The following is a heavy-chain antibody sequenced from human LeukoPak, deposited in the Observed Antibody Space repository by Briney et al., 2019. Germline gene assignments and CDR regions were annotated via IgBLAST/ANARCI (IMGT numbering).Heavy chain of an antibody. CDR3: ASLYSSGWADY. V-gene: IGHV4-34*01. Sequence: SETLSLTCAVYGGSFSGYYWSWIRQPPGKGLEWIGEINHSGSTNYNPSLKSRVTISVDTSKNQFSLTLSSVTAADTAVYYCASLYSSGWADYWGQGTLVTVSS. D-gene: IGHD6-19*01. CDR1: GGSFSGYY. CDR2: INHSGST. J-gene: IGHJ4*02.